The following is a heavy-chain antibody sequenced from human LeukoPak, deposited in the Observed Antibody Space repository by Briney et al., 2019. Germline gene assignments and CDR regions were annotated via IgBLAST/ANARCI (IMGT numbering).Heavy chain of an antibody. CDR1: GGSISSGGYY. V-gene: IGHV4-31*03. Sequence: SETLSLTCTVSGGSISSGGYYWSWIRQHPGKGLEWIGYIYYSGSTYYNPSLKSRVTISADTSKNQFSLKLSSVTAADTAVYYCARGAYPGYSGYDDGDFDYWGQGTLVTVSS. J-gene: IGHJ4*02. CDR2: IYYSGST. CDR3: ARGAYPGYSGYDDGDFDY. D-gene: IGHD5-12*01.